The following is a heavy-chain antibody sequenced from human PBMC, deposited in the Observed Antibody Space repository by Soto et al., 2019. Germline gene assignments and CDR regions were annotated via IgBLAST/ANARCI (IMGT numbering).Heavy chain of an antibody. V-gene: IGHV1-69*13. CDR2: IIPIFGTA. CDR1: GVTFSSYA. D-gene: IGHD6-6*01. J-gene: IGHJ4*02. Sequence: ASVKVSCKASGVTFSSYAISWERQAPGQGLEWMGGIIPIFGTANYAQKFQGRVTITADESTSTPYMELSSLRSEDTAVYYCASDPCIASHLDNWGQATLGT. CDR3: ASDPCIASHLDN.